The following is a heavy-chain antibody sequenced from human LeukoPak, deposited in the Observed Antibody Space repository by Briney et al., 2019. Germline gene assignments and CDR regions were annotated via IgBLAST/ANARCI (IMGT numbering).Heavy chain of an antibody. Sequence: ASVKVSCKASGYTFSDNYIHWVRQAPGRGLEYMGWIKPNGGGTKYAQKFQGRVTMTRDTSISTAYMELNRLRSDDTAVYFCARGTWFGDSLGTDFWGQGTLVTVSS. CDR3: ARGTWFGDSLGTDF. V-gene: IGHV1-2*02. J-gene: IGHJ4*02. CDR1: GYTFSDNY. CDR2: IKPNGGGT. D-gene: IGHD3-10*01.